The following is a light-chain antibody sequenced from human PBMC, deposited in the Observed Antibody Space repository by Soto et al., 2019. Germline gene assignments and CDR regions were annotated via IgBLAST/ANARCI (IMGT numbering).Light chain of an antibody. CDR2: GVS. CDR1: QSVSGSD. Sequence: EVVLTQSPGTLSLSPGERATLSCRASQSVSGSDLAWYQQKPGQAPRLLISGVSNRANGTPDRFSGSGSGTDFTLTISSLEPEDFAVFYCHQYGISPPTFGPGTKVEI. V-gene: IGKV3-20*01. CDR3: HQYGISPPT. J-gene: IGKJ1*01.